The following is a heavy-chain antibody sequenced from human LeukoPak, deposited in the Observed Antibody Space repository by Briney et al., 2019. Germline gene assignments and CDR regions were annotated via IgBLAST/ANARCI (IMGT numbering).Heavy chain of an antibody. J-gene: IGHJ6*02. Sequence: GGSLRLSCAASGFTFSSYGMHWVRQAPGKGLEWVAVIWYDGSNKYYADSVKGRFTISRDNSKNTLYLQTNSLRAEDTAVYYCARDCCGGGWRVLSKFYYYYYGMDVWGQGTTVTVSS. V-gene: IGHV3-33*01. CDR3: ARDCCGGGWRVLSKFYYYYYGMDV. CDR2: IWYDGSNK. CDR1: GFTFSSYG. D-gene: IGHD2-21*02.